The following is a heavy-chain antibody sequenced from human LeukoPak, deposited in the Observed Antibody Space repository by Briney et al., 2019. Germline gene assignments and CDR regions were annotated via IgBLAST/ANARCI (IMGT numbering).Heavy chain of an antibody. CDR2: ISYDGSDK. CDR1: GFTFSSYA. CDR3: ARARPSMWIDY. Sequence: GGSLRLSCAASGFTFSSYAMYWVRQAPGKGLEWVAVISYDGSDKFYADSVKGRFTISRDSSKNTLYPQMNSLRPEDTAVYYCARARPSMWIDYWGQGTLVTVSS. D-gene: IGHD5-12*01. V-gene: IGHV3-30*04. J-gene: IGHJ4*02.